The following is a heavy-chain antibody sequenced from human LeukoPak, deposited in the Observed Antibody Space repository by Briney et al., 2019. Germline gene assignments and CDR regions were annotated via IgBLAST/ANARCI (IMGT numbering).Heavy chain of an antibody. J-gene: IGHJ6*02. Sequence: GGSLRLSCAASGFTFSSYAMHWVRQAPGKGLEWVAVISYDGSNKYYADSVKGRFTISRDNSKNTLYLQMNSLRAEDTAVYYCASTYGDYAQGYYYGMDVWGQGTTVTVSS. V-gene: IGHV3-30-3*01. CDR3: ASTYGDYAQGYYYGMDV. D-gene: IGHD4-17*01. CDR1: GFTFSSYA. CDR2: ISYDGSNK.